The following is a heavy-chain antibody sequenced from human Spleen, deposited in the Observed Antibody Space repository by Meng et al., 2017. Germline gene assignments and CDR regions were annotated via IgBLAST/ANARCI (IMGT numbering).Heavy chain of an antibody. CDR3: ARGTLGWDSYGSGGMDV. Sequence: GESLKISCAASGFTFSSYEMNWVRQAPGKGLEWVSAISGSGGSTYYADSVKGRFTISRDNSKNTLYLQMNSLRTEDTAVYYCARGTLGWDSYGSGGMDVWGQGTTVTVSS. CDR1: GFTFSSYE. CDR2: ISGSGGST. D-gene: IGHD3-10*01. J-gene: IGHJ6*02. V-gene: IGHV3-23*01.